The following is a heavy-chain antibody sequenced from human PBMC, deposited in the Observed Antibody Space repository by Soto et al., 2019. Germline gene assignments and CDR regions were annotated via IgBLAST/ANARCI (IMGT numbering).Heavy chain of an antibody. CDR1: GFTVSNNY. V-gene: IGHV3-53*01. D-gene: IGHD3-10*01. J-gene: IGHJ4*02. CDR2: IYSGGYT. Sequence: EVQLVESGGGLIQPGGSLRLSCAVSGFTVSNNYMSWVRQAPGKGLEGVSVIYSGGYTAYGDSVKGRFTISRDNSKNTFILQKNRRGAADAAVFYGATPGGGGGYWGQGTLVTVSS. CDR3: ATPGGGGGY.